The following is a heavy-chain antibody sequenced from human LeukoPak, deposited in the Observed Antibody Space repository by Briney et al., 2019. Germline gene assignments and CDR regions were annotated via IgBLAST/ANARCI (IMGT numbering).Heavy chain of an antibody. J-gene: IGHJ3*02. V-gene: IGHV3-23*01. CDR2: ISGSGGNT. D-gene: IGHD3-22*01. Sequence: PGGSLRLSCAASGFTFSSYAMSWVRQAPGKGLEWVSAISGSGGNTYYADSVEGRFTISRDNSKNTLYLQMNSLRAEDTAEYYCAKEYYYDSSGGAFDIWGQGTIVTVSS. CDR1: GFTFSSYA. CDR3: AKEYYYDSSGGAFDI.